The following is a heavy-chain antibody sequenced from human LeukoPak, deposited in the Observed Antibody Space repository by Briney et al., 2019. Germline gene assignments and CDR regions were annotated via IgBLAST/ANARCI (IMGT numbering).Heavy chain of an antibody. Sequence: PGGSLRLSCAASGLSLRTYWMNWVRQTPGKGLEWVANIKQDGREKYYVDSVKGRFTISRDNAKNSLYLQMSSLRAEDTAVYYCAELGITMIGGVWGKGTTVTISS. CDR3: AELGITMIGGV. D-gene: IGHD3-10*02. CDR1: GLSLRTYW. V-gene: IGHV3-7*01. CDR2: IKQDGREK. J-gene: IGHJ6*04.